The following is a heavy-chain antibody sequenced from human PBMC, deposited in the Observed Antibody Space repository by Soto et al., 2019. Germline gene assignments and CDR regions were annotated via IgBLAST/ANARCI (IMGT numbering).Heavy chain of an antibody. V-gene: IGHV3-21*01. CDR2: ISSSSSYI. Sequence: EVQLVESGGGLVKPGGSLRLSCAASGFTFSSYSMNWVRQAPGKGLEWVSSISSSSSYIYYADSVKGRFTISRDNAKNSLYLQMKSLRAEDTAVYYCARGLIAAAVSEPWGQGTLVTVSS. D-gene: IGHD6-13*01. J-gene: IGHJ5*02. CDR1: GFTFSSYS. CDR3: ARGLIAAAVSEP.